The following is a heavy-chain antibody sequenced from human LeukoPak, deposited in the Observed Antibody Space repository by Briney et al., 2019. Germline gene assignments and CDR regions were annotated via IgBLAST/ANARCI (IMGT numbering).Heavy chain of an antibody. CDR3: ARGGVEDTAMVYYYYYMDV. Sequence: SETLSLTCSVSDDSITIYYWTWIRQPPGKGLEWIGYIDHTGTTNYNPSLNSRVTISRDTSKNHFSLQLSSVTAADTAVYYCARGGVEDTAMVYYYYYMDVWGKGTTVTVSS. CDR2: IDHTGTT. J-gene: IGHJ6*03. D-gene: IGHD5-18*01. V-gene: IGHV4-59*01. CDR1: DDSITIYY.